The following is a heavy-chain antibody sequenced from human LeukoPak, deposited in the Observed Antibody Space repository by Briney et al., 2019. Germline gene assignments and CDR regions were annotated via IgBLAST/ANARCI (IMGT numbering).Heavy chain of an antibody. D-gene: IGHD3-22*01. V-gene: IGHV3-7*01. CDR2: IKQDGSEK. CDR1: GFTFSSYW. Sequence: GGSLRLSCAASGFTFSSYWMSWVRQAPGKGLEGVANIKQDGSEKYYVDSVKGRFTISRDNAKNSLYLQMNSLRAEDTAVYYCARDRTYYDSKDYFDYWGQGTLVTVSS. J-gene: IGHJ4*02. CDR3: ARDRTYYDSKDYFDY.